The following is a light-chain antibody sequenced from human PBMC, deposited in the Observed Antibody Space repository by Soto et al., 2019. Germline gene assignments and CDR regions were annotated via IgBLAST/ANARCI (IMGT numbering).Light chain of an antibody. Sequence: EIVMTQSPATLSVSPGERATLSCRASQSLTSNLAWYQQKPGQAPRLLIYGASTRATGIPARFSGIGSGTEFTLTISSLPSEDFAVYYCQQYNDWPSHITFGPGTKVDIK. V-gene: IGKV3-15*01. CDR3: QQYNDWPSHIT. J-gene: IGKJ3*01. CDR2: GAS. CDR1: QSLTSN.